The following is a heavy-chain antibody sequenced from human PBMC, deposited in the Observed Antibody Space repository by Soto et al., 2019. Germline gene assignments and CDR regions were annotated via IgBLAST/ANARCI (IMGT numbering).Heavy chain of an antibody. CDR1: GDSLSRYY. CDR2: IYATGDT. Sequence: PSETLSLTCNVSGDSLSRYYWSWIRQPPGKGLEWIGRIYATGDTDYNPSLKSRISMSVDMSKKQFSLTLRSVTAADTAIYYCVRDGTKNLRDRFEPWGRGILVTVSS. D-gene: IGHD1-26*01. V-gene: IGHV4-4*07. CDR3: VRDGTKNLRDRFEP. J-gene: IGHJ5*02.